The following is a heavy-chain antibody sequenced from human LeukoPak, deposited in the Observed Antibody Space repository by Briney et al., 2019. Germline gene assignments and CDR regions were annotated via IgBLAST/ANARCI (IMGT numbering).Heavy chain of an antibody. CDR1: GYTLTELS. J-gene: IGHJ3*02. CDR2: FDPEDDER. Sequence: ASVKVSCKVSGYTLTELSMHWVRQAPGKGLEWMGGFDPEDDERIYAQKLQGRVTMTEDTSTDVAYMELSSLRSEDTAVYYCAKARGRAEAFDIWGQGTKLTVSS. V-gene: IGHV1-24*01. CDR3: AKARGRAEAFDI. D-gene: IGHD3-16*01.